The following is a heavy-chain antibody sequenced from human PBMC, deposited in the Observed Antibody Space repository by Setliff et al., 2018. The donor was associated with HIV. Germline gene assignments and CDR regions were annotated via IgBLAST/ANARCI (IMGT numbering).Heavy chain of an antibody. V-gene: IGHV3-7*05. CDR2: IQQHGSEI. J-gene: IGHJ4*02. CDR3: AKAAGMTCSGSSCYSDY. CDR1: GYTFSSYW. D-gene: IGHD2-15*01. Sequence: GSLRLSCAASGYTFSSYWMAWVRQCPGKGLEWVANIQQHGSEIHYVASVEGRFTISRDNAKNTLYLQMNSLRAEDTAVYSCAKAAGMTCSGSSCYSDYWGQGTLVTVSS.